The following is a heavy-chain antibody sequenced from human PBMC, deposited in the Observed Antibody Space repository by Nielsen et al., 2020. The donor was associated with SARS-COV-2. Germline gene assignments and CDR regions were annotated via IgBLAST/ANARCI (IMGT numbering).Heavy chain of an antibody. Sequence: GGSLRLSCAASGFTFDDYTMHWVRQAPGKGLEWVSLISWDGGSTYYADSVKGRFTISRDNSKNSLYLQMNSLRTEDTALYYCAKDTGTYGSGSYYDAFDIWGQGTMVTVSS. CDR3: AKDTGTYGSGSYYDAFDI. V-gene: IGHV3-43*01. J-gene: IGHJ3*02. CDR1: GFTFDDYT. CDR2: ISWDGGST. D-gene: IGHD3-10*01.